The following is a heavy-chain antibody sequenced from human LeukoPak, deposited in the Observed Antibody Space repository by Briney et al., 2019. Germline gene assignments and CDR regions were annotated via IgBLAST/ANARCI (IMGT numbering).Heavy chain of an antibody. Sequence: GGSLRLSCAASGFTFSSYAMSWVRQAPGKGLEWVSAISGSGGSTYYADSVKGRFTISRDNSRNTLYLQMNSLRAEDTAVYYCAKDPKTYSYYDILTGVDYWGQGTLVTVSS. V-gene: IGHV3-23*01. CDR2: ISGSGGST. CDR3: AKDPKTYSYYDILTGVDY. J-gene: IGHJ4*02. D-gene: IGHD3-9*01. CDR1: GFTFSSYA.